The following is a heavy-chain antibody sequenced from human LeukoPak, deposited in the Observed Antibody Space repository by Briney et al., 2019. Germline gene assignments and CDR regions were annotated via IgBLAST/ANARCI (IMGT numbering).Heavy chain of an antibody. CDR2: MSNNGAT. V-gene: IGHV4-59*01. Sequence: SETLSLTCTVSGGSISGFYWSWIRQPPGKGLEWIGYMSNNGATTYNPSLKSRVTISVDTSKNQFSLKLRSVTAADTAVYYCARETSQEGAHYMDVWGKGTTVTISS. J-gene: IGHJ6*03. CDR1: GGSISGFY. CDR3: ARETSQEGAHYMDV. D-gene: IGHD3-16*01.